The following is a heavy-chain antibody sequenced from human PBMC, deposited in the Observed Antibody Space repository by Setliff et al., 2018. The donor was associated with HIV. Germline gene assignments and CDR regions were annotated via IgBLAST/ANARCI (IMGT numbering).Heavy chain of an antibody. CDR1: GFTFSSYS. Sequence: HPGGSLRLSCAASGFTFSSYSMNWVRQAPGKGLEWVSYISSSSSTIYYADSVKGRFTISRDNAKNSLFLQMNSLRAEDTAVYYCASIELAAMVPVDYWGQGTLVTVS. CDR3: ASIELAAMVPVDY. J-gene: IGHJ4*02. V-gene: IGHV3-48*04. D-gene: IGHD5-18*01. CDR2: ISSSSSTI.